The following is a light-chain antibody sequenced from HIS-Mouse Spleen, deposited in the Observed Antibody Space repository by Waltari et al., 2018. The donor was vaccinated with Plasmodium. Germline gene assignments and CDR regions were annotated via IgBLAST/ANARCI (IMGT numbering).Light chain of an antibody. CDR1: QSVSSSY. CDR2: GAS. Sequence: EIVLTQSPGTLPLSPGERATLSCRASQSVSSSYLARYQQKPGQAPRLLILGASSRATGIPDRFSGSGSGTDFTLTISRLEPEDFAVYYCQQYGSSPITFGQGTRLEIK. V-gene: IGKV3-20*01. CDR3: QQYGSSPIT. J-gene: IGKJ5*01.